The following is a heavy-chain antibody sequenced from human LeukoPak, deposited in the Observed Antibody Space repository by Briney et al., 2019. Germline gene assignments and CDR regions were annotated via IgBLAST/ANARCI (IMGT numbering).Heavy chain of an antibody. CDR1: GFTFSSYE. Sequence: GGSLRLSCAASGFTFSSYEMNWVRQAPGKGLEWVSYIGSSGVTIYYADSVKGRLTISRDNAKNSLYLQMNSLRAEDTAVYYCARAKMATGGGTFDYWGQGTLVTVSS. V-gene: IGHV3-48*03. CDR3: ARAKMATGGGTFDY. J-gene: IGHJ4*02. CDR2: IGSSGVTI. D-gene: IGHD5-24*01.